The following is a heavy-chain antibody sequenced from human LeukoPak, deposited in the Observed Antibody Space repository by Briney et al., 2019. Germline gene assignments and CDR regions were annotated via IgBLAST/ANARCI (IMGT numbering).Heavy chain of an antibody. CDR2: IDGSATIT. V-gene: IGHV3-23*01. CDR1: GFTFSNCG. J-gene: IGHJ4*02. D-gene: IGHD5-12*01. Sequence: PGGSLRLSCAASGFTFSNCGMSWVRQAPGKGLEWVSAIDGSATITLYADSVKGRSTISRDDSRNTLYLQLSSLTAEDTAMYYCARRNSGATAAYFDYWGEGTLVTVSS. CDR3: ARRNSGATAAYFDY.